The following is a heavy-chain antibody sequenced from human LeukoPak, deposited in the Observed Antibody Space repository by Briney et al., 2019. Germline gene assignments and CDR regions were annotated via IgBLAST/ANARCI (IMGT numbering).Heavy chain of an antibody. D-gene: IGHD4-23*01. CDR3: ARGRTVVSTAAWFDP. Sequence: ASVKVSCKASGYTFTGYYMRWVRQAPGQGLEWMGWINPNSGGTNYAQKFQGRVTMTRDTSISTAYMELSRLRSDDTAVYYCARGRTVVSTAAWFDPWGQGNLVTVSS. CDR2: INPNSGGT. CDR1: GYTFTGYY. J-gene: IGHJ5*02. V-gene: IGHV1-2*02.